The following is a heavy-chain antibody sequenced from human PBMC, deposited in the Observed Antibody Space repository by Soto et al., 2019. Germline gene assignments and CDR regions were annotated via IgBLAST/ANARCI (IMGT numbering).Heavy chain of an antibody. CDR1: GYTFTVYD. CDR3: ARSSGYSYGAVNYYYGMDV. V-gene: IGHV1-2*02. CDR2: INPNSGGT. Sequence: ASVKVSCKASGYTFTVYDMHWVRQAPGQGLEWMGWINPNSGGTNYAQKFQGGVTMTRDTSISTAYMELSRLRSDDTAVYYCARSSGYSYGAVNYYYGMDVWGQGTTVTVSS. J-gene: IGHJ6*02. D-gene: IGHD5-18*01.